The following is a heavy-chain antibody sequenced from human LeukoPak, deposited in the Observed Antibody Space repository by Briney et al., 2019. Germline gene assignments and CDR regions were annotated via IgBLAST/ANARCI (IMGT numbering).Heavy chain of an antibody. D-gene: IGHD2-15*01. CDR2: ISGSGVI. CDR3: ARGLIEVVAATTSFFDY. V-gene: IGHV4-4*07. J-gene: IGHJ4*02. CDR1: GGPITTYY. Sequence: SETLSLTCTVSGGPITTYYLSWIRQSAGMGLEWIGRISGSGVITYNPSLKSRVILSLDTSNNHFSLKLISVTAADTAVYYCARGLIEVVAATTSFFDYWGQGTLVTVSS.